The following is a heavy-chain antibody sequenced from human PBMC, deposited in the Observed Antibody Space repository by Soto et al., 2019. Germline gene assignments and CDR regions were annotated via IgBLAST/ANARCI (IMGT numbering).Heavy chain of an antibody. Sequence: ASVKVSCKASGYSFTSLDINWVRQTAGQGLEWMGWMQPSTGGTGYAQKFQGRVTMTRDTSINTAYMELTTLTSDDTAFYYCARGVSAGVDYWGQGTLVTVSS. D-gene: IGHD1-26*01. J-gene: IGHJ4*02. CDR1: GYSFTSLD. CDR2: MQPSTGGT. CDR3: ARGVSAGVDY. V-gene: IGHV1-8*01.